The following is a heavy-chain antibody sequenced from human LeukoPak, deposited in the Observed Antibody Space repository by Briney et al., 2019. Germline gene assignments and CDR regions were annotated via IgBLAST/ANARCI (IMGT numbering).Heavy chain of an antibody. D-gene: IGHD2-15*01. J-gene: IGHJ6*02. CDR2: IYYSGST. Sequence: RTSETLSLTCTVSGGSISSGGYYWSWIRQHPGKGLEWIGYIYYSGSTYYNPSLKSRVTISVDTSKNQFSLKLSSVTAADTAVYYCARDLGYCSGGSCYSGYYYYGMDVWGQGTTVTVSS. V-gene: IGHV4-31*03. CDR1: GGSISSGGYY. CDR3: ARDLGYCSGGSCYSGYYYYGMDV.